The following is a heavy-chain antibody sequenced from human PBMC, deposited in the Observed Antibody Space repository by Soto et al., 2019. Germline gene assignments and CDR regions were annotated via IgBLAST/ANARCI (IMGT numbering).Heavy chain of an antibody. CDR2: TYYNGNA. D-gene: IGHD3-10*01. Sequence: SETLSLTCNVSGGSIDRSNYYWDWLRQPPGKGLEWIGTTYYNGNAYYNPSLKSRVSMPVDTSKNQFSLKLVSVTAADTAVYYCARHFVAVVIKGWGYWGQGTLVTVS. CDR1: GGSIDRSNYY. V-gene: IGHV4-39*01. CDR3: ARHFVAVVIKGWGY. J-gene: IGHJ4*02.